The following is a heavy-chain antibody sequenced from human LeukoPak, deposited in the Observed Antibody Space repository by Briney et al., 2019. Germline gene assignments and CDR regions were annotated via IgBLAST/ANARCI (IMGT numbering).Heavy chain of an antibody. Sequence: SVKVSCKASGGTFSSYAISWVRQAPGQGLEWMGGIIPIFGTANYAQKFQGRVTITADKSTSTAYMELSSLRSEDTAVYYCARPIVEGIYYGMDVWGKGTTVTVPS. D-gene: IGHD2-15*01. CDR3: ARPIVEGIYYGMDV. V-gene: IGHV1-69*06. J-gene: IGHJ6*04. CDR2: IIPIFGTA. CDR1: GGTFSSYA.